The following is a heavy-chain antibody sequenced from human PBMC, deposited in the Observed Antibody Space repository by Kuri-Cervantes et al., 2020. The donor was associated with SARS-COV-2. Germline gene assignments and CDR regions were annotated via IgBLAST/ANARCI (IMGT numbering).Heavy chain of an antibody. V-gene: IGHV3-21*01. D-gene: IGHD1-26*01. Sequence: GGSLRLSCAASGFTFSSYTMNWVRQAPGKGLEWVSSISSGSSYIYYAGSVKGRFTISRDNAKNSLYLQMNSLRAEDTAVYYCARARFSGSYLAGYFQHWGQGTLVTVSS. CDR2: ISSGSSYI. CDR3: ARARFSGSYLAGYFQH. CDR1: GFTFSSYT. J-gene: IGHJ1*01.